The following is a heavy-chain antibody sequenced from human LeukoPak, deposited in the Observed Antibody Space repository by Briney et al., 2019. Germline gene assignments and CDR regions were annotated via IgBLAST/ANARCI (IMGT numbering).Heavy chain of an antibody. CDR2: ISSSGSTI. D-gene: IGHD3-3*01. CDR3: AKHIYGVVSIQQ. CDR1: GFTFSDYY. Sequence: PGGSLRLSCAASGFTFSDYYMSWIRQAPGKGLEWVSYISSSGSTIYYADSVKGRFTISRDNAKNSLYLHMSNVKTEDTAVYYCAKHIYGVVSIQQWGQGTLVTVSS. J-gene: IGHJ1*01. V-gene: IGHV3-11*01.